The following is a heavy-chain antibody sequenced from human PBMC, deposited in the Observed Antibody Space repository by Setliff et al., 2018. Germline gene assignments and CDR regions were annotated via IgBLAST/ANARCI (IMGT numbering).Heavy chain of an antibody. V-gene: IGHV1-3*01. CDR3: ARVDTAMASSFDY. Sequence: ASVKVSCKASGYSFTSYTIHWARQAPGQGLEWMGWISPGNGNTAYSQKIQDRVTITRDTSASTAYMELSSLRSEDTAVYYCARVDTAMASSFDYWGQGTLVTVSS. J-gene: IGHJ4*02. CDR2: ISPGNGNT. CDR1: GYSFTSYT. D-gene: IGHD5-18*01.